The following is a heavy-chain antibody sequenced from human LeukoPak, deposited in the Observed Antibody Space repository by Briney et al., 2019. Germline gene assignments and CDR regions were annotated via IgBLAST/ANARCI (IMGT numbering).Heavy chain of an antibody. Sequence: SETLSPTCTVSGGSISSGGYYWSWIRQHPGKGLEWIGYIYYSGSTYYNPSLKRRVTISVDTSKNQFSLKLSSVTAADTAVYYCARAGYYTYYYYYGMDVWGQGTTVTVSS. J-gene: IGHJ6*02. CDR2: IYYSGST. D-gene: IGHD3-3*01. V-gene: IGHV4-31*03. CDR3: ARAGYYTYYYYYGMDV. CDR1: GGSISSGGYY.